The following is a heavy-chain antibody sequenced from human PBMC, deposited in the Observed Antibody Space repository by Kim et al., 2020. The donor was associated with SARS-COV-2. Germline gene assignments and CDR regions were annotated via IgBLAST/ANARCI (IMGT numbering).Heavy chain of an antibody. J-gene: IGHJ6*02. CDR1: GFTFSSYA. CDR2: ISGSGGST. CDR3: AKSSGYCSSTSCYGFYYYYYGMDV. Sequence: GGSLRLSCAASGFTFSSYAMSWVRQAPGKGLEWVSAISGSGGSTYYADSVKGRFTISRDNSKNTLYLQMNSLRAEDTAVYYCAKSSGYCSSTSCYGFYYYYYGMDVWGQGTTVTVSS. V-gene: IGHV3-23*01. D-gene: IGHD2-2*01.